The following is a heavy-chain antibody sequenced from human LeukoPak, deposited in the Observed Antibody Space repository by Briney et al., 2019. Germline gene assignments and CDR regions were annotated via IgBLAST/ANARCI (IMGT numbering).Heavy chain of an antibody. V-gene: IGHV3-23*01. Sequence: SGGSLRLSCAASGFTFSNYAMTWVRQTPGKGLEWVSTISGGGDRTYYADSVKGRFTISRDNSKKTLYLQMNSLRAEDTAVYYCAKAKGVDFWSGYFEYWGQGTLVTVSS. CDR1: GFTFSNYA. J-gene: IGHJ4*02. CDR3: AKAKGVDFWSGYFEY. CDR2: ISGGGDRT. D-gene: IGHD3-3*01.